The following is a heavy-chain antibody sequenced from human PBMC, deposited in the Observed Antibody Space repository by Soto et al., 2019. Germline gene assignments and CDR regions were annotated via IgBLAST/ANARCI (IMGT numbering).Heavy chain of an antibody. CDR1: GYTFTSYA. CDR3: AREGSYSSGWYLNDY. CDR2: INAGNGNT. Sequence: ASVKVSCKASGYTFTSYAIHWVRQAPGQRLEWMGWINAGNGNTKYSQKFQGRVTITRDTSASTAYMELSSLRSEDTAVYYCAREGSYSSGWYLNDYWGQGTLVTVSS. D-gene: IGHD6-19*01. V-gene: IGHV1-3*01. J-gene: IGHJ4*02.